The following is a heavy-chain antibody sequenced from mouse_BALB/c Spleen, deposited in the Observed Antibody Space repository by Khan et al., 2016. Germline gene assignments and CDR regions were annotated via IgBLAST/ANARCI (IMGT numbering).Heavy chain of an antibody. V-gene: IGHV1-54*01. CDR3: ASQYGSSYVGFAY. CDR1: GYAFTNCL. CDR2: INPGSGGT. J-gene: IGHJ3*01. D-gene: IGHD1-1*01. Sequence: QVQLQQSGTELVRPGTSVKVSCKASGYAFTNCLIEWVKQRPGQGLEWIGVINPGSGGTNYHERFKGKATLTADNSSSTAYIQLSSLTSDDSAVYFCASQYGSSYVGFAYWGQGTLVTVSA.